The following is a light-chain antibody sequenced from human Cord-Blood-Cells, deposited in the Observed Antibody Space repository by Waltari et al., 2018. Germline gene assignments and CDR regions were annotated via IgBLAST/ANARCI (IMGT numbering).Light chain of an antibody. J-gene: IGLJ3*02. V-gene: IGLV3-19*01. CDR1: SLRSYY. Sequence: SSELTQDPAASVALGQTVRITCQGASLRSYYASWYQQKPGQAPVLVIYGKHNRPSGIPDRFSGSSSGNTASLTITGAQAEDEADYYCNSRDSSGNHLVFGGGTKLTVL. CDR2: GKH. CDR3: NSRDSSGNHLV.